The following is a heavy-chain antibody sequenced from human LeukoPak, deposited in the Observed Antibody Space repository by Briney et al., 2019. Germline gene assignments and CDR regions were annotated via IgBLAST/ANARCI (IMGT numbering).Heavy chain of an antibody. J-gene: IGHJ4*02. Sequence: GGSLRLSCAASGFTFSSYAMHWVRQAPGKGLEWVAVISYDGSNKYYADSVKGRFTISRDNSKNTLYLQMNSLRPEDTAVYYCASGPVPAAYMDVWGQGTLVTVSS. CDR3: ASGPVPAAYMDV. CDR2: ISYDGSNK. D-gene: IGHD2-2*01. CDR1: GFTFSSYA. V-gene: IGHV3-30-3*01.